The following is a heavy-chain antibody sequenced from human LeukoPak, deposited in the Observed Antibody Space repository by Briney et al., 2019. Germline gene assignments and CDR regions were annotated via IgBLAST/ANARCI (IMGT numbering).Heavy chain of an antibody. D-gene: IGHD5-24*01. CDR2: IIPIFGTA. Sequence: GASVKVSCKASGGTFSSYAISWVRQAPGQGLEWMGGIIPIFGTANYAQKFQGRVTITTDESTSTAYMELSSLRSEDTAVYYCARVKDGYNLEGPTDYWGQGTLVTVSS. CDR3: ARVKDGYNLEGPTDY. J-gene: IGHJ4*02. CDR1: GGTFSSYA. V-gene: IGHV1-69*05.